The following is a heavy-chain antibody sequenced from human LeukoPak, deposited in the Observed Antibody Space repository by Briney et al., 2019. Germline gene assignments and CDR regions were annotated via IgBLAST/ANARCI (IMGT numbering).Heavy chain of an antibody. J-gene: IGHJ4*02. CDR1: GGTFSSYA. D-gene: IGHD5-18*01. Sequence: HGASVKVSCKASGGTFSSYAISWVRQAPGQGLEWMGGIIPIFGTANYAQKFQGRVTITADESTSTAYMELSSLRPEDTAVYYCARQRGGYSYASPEYYFDYWGQGTLVTVSS. CDR2: IIPIFGTA. V-gene: IGHV1-69*13. CDR3: ARQRGGYSYASPEYYFDY.